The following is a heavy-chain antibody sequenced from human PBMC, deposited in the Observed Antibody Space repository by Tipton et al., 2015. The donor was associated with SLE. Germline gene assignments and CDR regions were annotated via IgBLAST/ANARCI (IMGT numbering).Heavy chain of an antibody. CDR3: AREGYYDNSGYYPLFDS. J-gene: IGHJ4*01. CDR2: VHYSGDT. V-gene: IGHV4-39*07. Sequence: TLSLTCTVSAGSISDDTYYWGWIRQPPGKGLEWIGTVHYSGDTYYNPSLKSRVTISVDTSKDQFSLRLRSVTAADTAVYYCAREGYYDNSGYYPLFDSWGQGILVTVSS. CDR1: AGSISDDTYY. D-gene: IGHD3-22*01.